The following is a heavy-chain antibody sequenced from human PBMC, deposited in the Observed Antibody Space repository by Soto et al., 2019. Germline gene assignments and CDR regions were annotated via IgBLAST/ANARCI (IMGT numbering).Heavy chain of an antibody. CDR2: IRQDGSET. CDR1: GFTFLNYW. Sequence: GGSLRLSCAASGFTFLNYWMSWVRQAPGKGLEWVANIRQDGSETYYVDSVKGRFTISRDNAKTSLYLQMNSLRVEDTAVYYCARDVEKRRSYDFWSVSLRWGQGTLVTVSS. CDR3: ARDVEKRRSYDFWSVSLR. D-gene: IGHD3-3*01. J-gene: IGHJ4*02. V-gene: IGHV3-7*01.